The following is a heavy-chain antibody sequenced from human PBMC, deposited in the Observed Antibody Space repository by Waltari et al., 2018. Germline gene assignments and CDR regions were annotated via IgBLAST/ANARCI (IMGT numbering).Heavy chain of an antibody. CDR1: Y. Sequence: YWAWIRKPQGKGLEWIGYIYHTGTTYYNPSLASRVTMSVDRSKNHLSLSLRSVTAADAATYYGMDVWGQGATVTVSS. J-gene: IGHJ6*02. CDR2: IYHTGTT. CDR3: MDV. V-gene: IGHV4-59*08.